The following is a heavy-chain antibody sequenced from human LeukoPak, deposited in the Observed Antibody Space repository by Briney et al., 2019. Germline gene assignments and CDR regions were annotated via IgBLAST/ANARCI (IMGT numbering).Heavy chain of an antibody. CDR1: GGSISSSSYY. V-gene: IGHV4-39*07. D-gene: IGHD3-22*01. Sequence: SETLSLTCTVSGGSISSSSYYWGWIRQPPGKGLEWIGSIYYSGSTYYNPSLKSRVTISVDTSKNQFSLKLSSVTAADTAVYYCAVDSSGYYYAYYFDYWGQGTLVTVSS. CDR3: AVDSSGYYYAYYFDY. J-gene: IGHJ4*02. CDR2: IYYSGST.